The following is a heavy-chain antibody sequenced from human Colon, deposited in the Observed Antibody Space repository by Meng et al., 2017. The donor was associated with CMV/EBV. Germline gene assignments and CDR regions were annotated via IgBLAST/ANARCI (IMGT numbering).Heavy chain of an antibody. D-gene: IGHD1-14*01. CDR3: VRNTGGSGVAIFDF. V-gene: IGHV3-48*03. J-gene: IGHJ4*02. Sequence: GESLKISCAASGFTFSSFEMNWVRQAPGKGLECVSYISTSGSSTFYADSVKGRVTISRDNARNSLYLQMNGLRAEDTAVYYCVRNTGGSGVAIFDFWGQGIQVTVSS. CDR1: GFTFSSFE. CDR2: ISTSGSST.